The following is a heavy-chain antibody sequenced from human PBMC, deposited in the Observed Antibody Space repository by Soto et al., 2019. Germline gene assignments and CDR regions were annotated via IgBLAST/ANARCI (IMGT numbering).Heavy chain of an antibody. V-gene: IGHV1-3*01. Sequence: ASVKVSCKASGYTFDNYTMELGRPAPGHKLEGMGWINAGRGNTKYSQKFQTRVTITRDSFARTAYMELSRLRSEDTAVYFCASGGRYDDFDVWGQGTLVTVSS. J-gene: IGHJ3*01. CDR1: GYTFDNYT. CDR3: ASGGRYDDFDV. CDR2: INAGRGNT. D-gene: IGHD3-10*01.